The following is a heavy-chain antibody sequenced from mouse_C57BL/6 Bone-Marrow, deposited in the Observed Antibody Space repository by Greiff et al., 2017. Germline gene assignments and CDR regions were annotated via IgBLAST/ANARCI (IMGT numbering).Heavy chain of an antibody. D-gene: IGHD2-5*01. CDR3: ARSYSNPFAY. Sequence: QVQLQQPGAELVMPGASVKLSCKASGYTFTSYWMHWVKQRPGQGLEWIGEFDPADSYTNYNQKFKGKSTLTVDKSSSTAYMQLSSLTSEDSAVYYCARSYSNPFAYWGQGTLVTVSA. V-gene: IGHV1-69*01. J-gene: IGHJ3*01. CDR2: FDPADSYT. CDR1: GYTFTSYW.